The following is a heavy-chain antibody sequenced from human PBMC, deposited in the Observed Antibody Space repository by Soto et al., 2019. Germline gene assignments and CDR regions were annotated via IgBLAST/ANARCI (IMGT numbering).Heavy chain of an antibody. Sequence: GGSLRLSCAASGFTFSSYAMSWVRQAPGKGLEWVSAISGSGGSTYYADSVKGRFTISRDNSKNTLYLQMNSLRAEDTAVYYCAKTRDYDSSGYYPSDAFDIWGQGTMVTVSS. CDR1: GFTFSSYA. CDR3: AKTRDYDSSGYYPSDAFDI. V-gene: IGHV3-23*01. J-gene: IGHJ3*02. CDR2: ISGSGGST. D-gene: IGHD3-22*01.